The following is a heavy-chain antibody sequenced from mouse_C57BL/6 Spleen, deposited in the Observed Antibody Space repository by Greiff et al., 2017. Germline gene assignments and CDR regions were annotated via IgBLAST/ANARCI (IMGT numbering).Heavy chain of an antibody. J-gene: IGHJ4*01. CDR1: GFSFNTYA. V-gene: IGHV10-1*01. Sequence: EVKLVESGGGLVQPKGSLKLSCAASGFSFNTYAMNWVRQAPGKGLEWVARIRSKSNNYATYYADSVKDRFTISRDDSESMLYLQMNNLKTEDTAMYYCVRQGVYDGYYVGAMDYWGQGTSVTVSS. D-gene: IGHD2-3*01. CDR2: IRSKSNNYAT. CDR3: VRQGVYDGYYVGAMDY.